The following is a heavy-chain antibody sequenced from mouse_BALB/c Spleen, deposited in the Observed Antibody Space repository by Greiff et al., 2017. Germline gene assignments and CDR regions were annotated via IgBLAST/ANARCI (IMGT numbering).Heavy chain of an antibody. CDR2: ISSGSSTI. CDR1: GFTFSSFG. D-gene: IGHD4-1*01. J-gene: IGHJ3*01. Sequence: EVKLVESGGGLVQPGGSRKLSCAASGFTFSSFGMHWVRQAPEKGLEWVAYISSGSSTIYYADTVKGRFTISRDNPKNTLFLQMTSLRSEDTAMYYCARWRDWGFAYWGQGTLVTVSA. CDR3: ARWRDWGFAY. V-gene: IGHV5-17*02.